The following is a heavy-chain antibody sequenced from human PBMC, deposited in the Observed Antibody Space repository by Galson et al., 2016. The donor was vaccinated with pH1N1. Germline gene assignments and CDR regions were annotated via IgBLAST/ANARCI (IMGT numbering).Heavy chain of an antibody. V-gene: IGHV3-30*02. CDR2: IASDERNT. D-gene: IGHD1-26*01. CDR1: GFSFSVFG. J-gene: IGHJ4*02. Sequence: SLRLSCAASGFSFSVFGMHWVRQAPGKGLEWMGFIASDERNTYYGDSAKGRFTISKDKSKNTLYLQMNSLRPEDTALYYCARDERLGGDFWGQGYLVTVSS. CDR3: ARDERLGGDF.